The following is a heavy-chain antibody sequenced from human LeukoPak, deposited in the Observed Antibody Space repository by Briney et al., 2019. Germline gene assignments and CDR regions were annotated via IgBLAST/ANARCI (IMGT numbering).Heavy chain of an antibody. CDR2: MNPNSGNT. D-gene: IGHD5-12*01. CDR1: GYTFTSYD. V-gene: IGHV1-8*03. J-gene: IGHJ4*02. Sequence: GASVKVSCKASGYTFTSYDINWVRQATGQGLEWMGWMNPNSGNTGYAQKFQGRVTITRNTSISTAYMELSSLRSEDMAVYYCARGGRYSGYDLGYWGQGTLVTVSS. CDR3: ARGGRYSGYDLGY.